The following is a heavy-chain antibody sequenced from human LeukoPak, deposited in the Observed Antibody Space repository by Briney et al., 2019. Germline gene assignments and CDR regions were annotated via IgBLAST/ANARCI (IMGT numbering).Heavy chain of an antibody. CDR2: INPNSGGT. D-gene: IGHD6-13*01. CDR3: ARSYTAAAGHYYYYYMDV. CDR1: GFTFSSYG. J-gene: IGHJ6*03. Sequence: PGRSLRLSCAASGFTFSSYGMHWVRQAPGQGLEWMGWINPNSGGTNYAQKFQGRVTMTRDTSISTAYMELSRLRSDDTAVYYCARSYTAAAGHYYYYYMDVWGKGTTVTVSS. V-gene: IGHV1-2*02.